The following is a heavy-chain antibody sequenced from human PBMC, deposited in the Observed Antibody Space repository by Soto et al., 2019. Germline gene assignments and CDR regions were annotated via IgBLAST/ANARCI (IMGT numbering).Heavy chain of an antibody. Sequence: GGSLRLSCAASGFTFSSYSMNWVRQAPGKGLEWVSYISSSSSAIFYSDSVKGRFTISRDNAKNSLYLQMSSLRAEDTAVYYCARDWDSSGWYKWFDPWGQGTLVTVSS. D-gene: IGHD6-19*01. J-gene: IGHJ5*02. CDR2: ISSSSSAI. CDR3: ARDWDSSGWYKWFDP. CDR1: GFTFSSYS. V-gene: IGHV3-48*01.